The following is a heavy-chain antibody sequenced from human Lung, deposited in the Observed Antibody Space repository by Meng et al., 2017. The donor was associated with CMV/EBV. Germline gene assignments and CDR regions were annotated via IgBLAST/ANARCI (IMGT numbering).Heavy chain of an antibody. J-gene: IGHJ6*02. CDR3: ARDLDIGYGMDV. V-gene: IGHV4-61*01. Sequence: GSLRLSCTVSGGSVSSGSYYWSWIRQPPGKGLEWIGYIYYSGSTNYNPSLKSRVTISVDTSKNQFSLKLSSVTAADTAVYYCARDLDIGYGMDVWGQGTTVXVSS. CDR2: IYYSGST. CDR1: GGSVSSGSYY. D-gene: IGHD2-15*01.